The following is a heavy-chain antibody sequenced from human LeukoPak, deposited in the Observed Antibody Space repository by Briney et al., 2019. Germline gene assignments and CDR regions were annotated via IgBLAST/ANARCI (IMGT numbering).Heavy chain of an antibody. V-gene: IGHV3-23*01. D-gene: IGHD4-17*01. Sequence: GGSLRLSCAASGFTFRSYAMSWVRQAPGKGLEWVSTVTGSGGSTYYADSVKGRFAISRDNSRNTLYLQMNSLRAEDTAVYYCAKVHFGDIDYWGQGTLVTVSS. CDR2: VTGSGGST. J-gene: IGHJ4*02. CDR1: GFTFRSYA. CDR3: AKVHFGDIDY.